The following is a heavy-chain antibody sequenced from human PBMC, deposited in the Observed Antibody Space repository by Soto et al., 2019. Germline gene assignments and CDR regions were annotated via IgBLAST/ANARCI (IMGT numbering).Heavy chain of an antibody. CDR2: ISSSGSPI. J-gene: IGHJ4*02. D-gene: IGHD1-26*01. Sequence: EVQLVESGGGLVQPGGSLRLSCADSGLILSSSEMNWFRQAPGKGLEWVSYISSSGSPIYYADSVKGRFTISRDNAKNSLFLQMNSLRDEDTSVYYCAAERRWELLWGQGTLVTVSS. V-gene: IGHV3-48*03. CDR1: GLILSSSE. CDR3: AAERRWELL.